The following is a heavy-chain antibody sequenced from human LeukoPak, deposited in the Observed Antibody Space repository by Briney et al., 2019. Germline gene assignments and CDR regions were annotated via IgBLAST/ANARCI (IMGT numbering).Heavy chain of an antibody. J-gene: IGHJ5*02. CDR2: INHSGST. D-gene: IGHD3-10*02. V-gene: IGHV4-34*01. CDR3: ASLFGELTNWFDP. CDR1: GGSFSGYY. Sequence: SETLSLTCAVYGGSFSGYYWSWIRQPPGKGLEWIGEINHSGSTNYNPSLKSRVTISADTSKNQFSLELSSVTAADTAVYYCASLFGELTNWFDPWGQGTLVTVSS.